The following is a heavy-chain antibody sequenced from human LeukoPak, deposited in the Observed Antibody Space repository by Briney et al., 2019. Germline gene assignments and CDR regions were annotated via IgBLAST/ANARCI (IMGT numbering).Heavy chain of an antibody. CDR2: VYYSGST. V-gene: IGHV4-59*01. CDR1: GGSISSYY. D-gene: IGHD2-15*01. CDR3: ARHIVVVVAADYYYGMDV. Sequence: SETLSHTCTVSGGSISSYYWSWIRQPPGKGLEWIGYVYYSGSTNYNPSLKSRVTISVDTSKNQFSLKLSSVTAADTAIYYCARHIVVVVAADYYYGMDVWGQGTTVTVSS. J-gene: IGHJ6*02.